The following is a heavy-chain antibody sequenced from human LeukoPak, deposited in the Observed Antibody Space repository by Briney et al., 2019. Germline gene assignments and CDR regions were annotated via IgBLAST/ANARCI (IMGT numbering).Heavy chain of an antibody. CDR1: GYSISSGYY. J-gene: IGHJ4*02. D-gene: IGHD3-22*01. Sequence: PSETLSLTCAVSGYSISSGYYWGWIRQPPGKGLEWIGSIYHSGSTYYNPSLKSRVTISVDTSKNQFSLKLSSVTAADTAVYYCARFLSGTGSSGYPDWGQGTLATVSS. CDR3: ARFLSGTGSSGYPD. V-gene: IGHV4-38-2*01. CDR2: IYHSGST.